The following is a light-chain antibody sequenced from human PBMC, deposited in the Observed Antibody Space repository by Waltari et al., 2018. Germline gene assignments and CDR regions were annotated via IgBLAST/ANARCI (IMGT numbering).Light chain of an antibody. J-gene: IGLJ2*01. CDR2: EGS. Sequence: QSALTQPASVSGSPEQSITISCTGTTRDVGIYNLVSWYQQHPGKAPKLMIYEGSKRPSGISSRFSGSKSGNTASLTISGLQAEDEADYYCSSYAGSTTFVIFGGGTKLTVL. CDR3: SSYAGSTTFVI. V-gene: IGLV2-23*03. CDR1: TRDVGIYNL.